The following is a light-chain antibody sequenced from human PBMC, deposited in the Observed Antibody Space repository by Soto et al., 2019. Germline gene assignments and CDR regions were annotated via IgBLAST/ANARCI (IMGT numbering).Light chain of an antibody. CDR1: QSIRTW. CDR3: QQYNSYPYT. CDR2: DAS. Sequence: DIQMTQSPSTVSASVGDGVTITCRASQSIRTWLAWYQQKPGKAPKLLIYDASTLESGVPSGFSGSGSGTEFTLTISSLQPDDFATYYFQQYNSYPYTFVQGTKLEIK. V-gene: IGKV1-5*01. J-gene: IGKJ2*01.